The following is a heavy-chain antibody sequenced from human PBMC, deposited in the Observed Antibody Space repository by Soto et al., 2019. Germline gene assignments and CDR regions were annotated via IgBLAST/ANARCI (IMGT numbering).Heavy chain of an antibody. CDR1: GGTFGSNA. D-gene: IGHD3-16*01. CDR2: IIPIFGTT. V-gene: IGHV1-69*15. J-gene: IGHJ3*02. CDR3: AREGYTFGQGAVRGAFDI. Sequence: QVQLVQSGAEVRRPGSSVKVSCKASGGTFGSNAISWVRQAPGQGLEWMGNIIPIFGTTNNAQKFQGRVTITADESTNTACIDLSSVRSEDTAVYYCAREGYTFGQGAVRGAFDIWDQGTVVTVCS.